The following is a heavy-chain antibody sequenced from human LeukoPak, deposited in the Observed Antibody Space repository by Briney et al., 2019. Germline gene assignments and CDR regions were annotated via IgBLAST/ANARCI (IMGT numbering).Heavy chain of an antibody. V-gene: IGHV1-46*01. Sequence: ASVKVSCKASGYTFTSYYMHWVRQAPGQGLEWMGIINPSGGNTNSAQKFQGRVTMTRDTSTSTVYMELSNLRPEDTAVYYCARDVCSGGSCWDWFDPWGQGTLVTVSS. CDR1: GYTFTSYY. D-gene: IGHD2-15*01. CDR2: INPSGGNT. J-gene: IGHJ5*02. CDR3: ARDVCSGGSCWDWFDP.